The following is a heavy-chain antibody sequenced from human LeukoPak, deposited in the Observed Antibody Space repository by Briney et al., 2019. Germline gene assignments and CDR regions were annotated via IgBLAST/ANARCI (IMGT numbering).Heavy chain of an antibody. CDR2: IRIKVSGGIT. V-gene: IGHV3-49*04. D-gene: IGHD3/OR15-3a*01. J-gene: IGHJ3*02. CDR1: RFTPGAYS. CDR3: TRVRWDWGDAFDI. Sequence: GGSLSLSCTLSRFTPGAYSMSWVRQAPGKGREWVGFIRIKVSGGITEYTASVKRRFTIPRDDSTSIAYAQMNSLKTEDTAVYYCTRVRWDWGDAFDIWGQGTMVTVSS.